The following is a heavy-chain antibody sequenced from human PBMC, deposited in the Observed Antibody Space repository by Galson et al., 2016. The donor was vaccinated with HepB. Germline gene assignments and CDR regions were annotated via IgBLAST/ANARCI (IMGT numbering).Heavy chain of an antibody. J-gene: IGHJ4*02. CDR1: GGSISSKNW. V-gene: IGHV4-4*02. CDR2: IYHNGGT. CDR3: ARDKEETAPEYSGYGTFDY. Sequence: SETLSLTCAVSGGSISSKNWWTWVRQSPGKGLEWIAEIYHNGGTNYNPSLKSRVTISLDKSKNQFSLKVNSVTAADTAVYYCARDKEETAPEYSGYGTFDYWGQGILVTVSS. D-gene: IGHD5-12*01.